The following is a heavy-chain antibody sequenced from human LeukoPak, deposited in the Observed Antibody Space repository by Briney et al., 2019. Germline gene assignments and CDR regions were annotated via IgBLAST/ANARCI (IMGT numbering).Heavy chain of an antibody. Sequence: GGSLRLSCAASGFTFSSYSMKWVRQARGKGLEWVANIKKDGSEKYYVDSVKGRFTISRDNAKNSLYLQMNSLRAEDTAVYYCARDQWYSSSDFWGQGTLVTISS. CDR3: ARDQWYSSSDF. CDR2: IKKDGSEK. J-gene: IGHJ4*02. V-gene: IGHV3-7*01. CDR1: GFTFSSYS. D-gene: IGHD6-6*01.